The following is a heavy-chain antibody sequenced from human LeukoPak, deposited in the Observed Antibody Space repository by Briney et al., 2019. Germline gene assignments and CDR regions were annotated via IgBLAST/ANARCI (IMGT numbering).Heavy chain of an antibody. CDR1: GGSFSGYY. Sequence: SETLSLTCAVYGGSFSGYYWSWIRQPPGKGLEWIGEINHSGSTNYNPSLKSRVTISVDTSKNQFSLKVSSVTAADTAVYYCARDRNSGWGSNFDYWGQGTLVTVSS. CDR2: INHSGST. V-gene: IGHV4-34*01. J-gene: IGHJ4*02. CDR3: ARDRNSGWGSNFDY. D-gene: IGHD6-19*01.